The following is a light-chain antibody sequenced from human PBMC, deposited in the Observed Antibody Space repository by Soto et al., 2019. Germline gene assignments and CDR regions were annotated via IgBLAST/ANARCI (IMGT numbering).Light chain of an antibody. J-gene: IGLJ1*01. CDR2: EVS. Sequence: SVLTQPASVSGSPGQSITISCTLTSIDVGNYKYVSWYQQHPGKAPKLMIYEVSNRPSGVSNRFSGSKSGNTASLTISGLQAEDETDYYCFSYTSSGTYVFGTGTKVTVL. CDR3: FSYTSSGTYV. V-gene: IGLV2-14*01. CDR1: SIDVGNYKY.